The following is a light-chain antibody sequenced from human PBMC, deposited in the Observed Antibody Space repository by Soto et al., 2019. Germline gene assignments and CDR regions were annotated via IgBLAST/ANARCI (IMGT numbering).Light chain of an antibody. Sequence: EIVLTQSPATLSLSPGERATLSCRASQSVNNYLAWYQQKPGQAPRLLIYDASNRATGIPARFSGSGSGTDVTLTISSLEPEDFAVYYCHQSNTWPPGMYTFGQGTKLEIK. V-gene: IGKV3-11*01. CDR3: HQSNTWPPGMYT. CDR1: QSVNNY. CDR2: DAS. J-gene: IGKJ2*01.